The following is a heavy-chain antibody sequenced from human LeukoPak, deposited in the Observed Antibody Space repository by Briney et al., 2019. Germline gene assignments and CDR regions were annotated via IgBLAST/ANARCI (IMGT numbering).Heavy chain of an antibody. CDR3: ARETGFYYFDY. D-gene: IGHD3-3*01. V-gene: IGHV4-4*07. CDR2: IYTSGST. J-gene: IGHJ4*02. Sequence: SETLSLTCTASGGSISSYYWSWIRQSAGKGLECIGRIYTSGSTNYNPSLKSRVTISVDKSKNQFSLKLSSVTAADTAVYYCARETGFYYFDYWGQGTLVTVSS. CDR1: GGSISSYY.